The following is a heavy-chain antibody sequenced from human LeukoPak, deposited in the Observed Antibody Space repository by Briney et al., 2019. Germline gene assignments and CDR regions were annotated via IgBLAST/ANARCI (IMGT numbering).Heavy chain of an antibody. CDR3: ARDSSSWYNGGKFDY. D-gene: IGHD6-13*01. Sequence: GRSLRLSCAASGFTFSSYAMHWVRQAPGKGLEWVAVISYDGSNKYYADSVKGRFTISRDDSKNTLYLQMNSLRAEDTAVYYCARDSSSWYNGGKFDYWGQGTLVTVSS. CDR1: GFTFSSYA. J-gene: IGHJ4*02. V-gene: IGHV3-30*04. CDR2: ISYDGSNK.